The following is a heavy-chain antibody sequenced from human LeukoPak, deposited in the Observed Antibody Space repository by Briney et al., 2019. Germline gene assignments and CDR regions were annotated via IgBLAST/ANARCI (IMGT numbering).Heavy chain of an antibody. D-gene: IGHD6-13*01. CDR3: ATGRGSSWYTYYYGMDV. V-gene: IGHV1-24*01. CDR1: GYTLTELS. Sequence: ASVKVSCKVSGYTLTELSMHWVRQAPGKGLEWMGGFDPKDGETIYTQKFQGRVTMTEDTSTDTAYMELSSLRSEDTAVYYCATGRGSSWYTYYYGMDVWGQGTTVTVSS. J-gene: IGHJ6*02. CDR2: FDPKDGET.